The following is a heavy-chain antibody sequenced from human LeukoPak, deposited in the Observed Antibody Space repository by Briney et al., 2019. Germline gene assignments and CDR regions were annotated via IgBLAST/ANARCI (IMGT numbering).Heavy chain of an antibody. J-gene: IGHJ4*02. CDR3: ARETYYDILTGYADFDY. D-gene: IGHD3-9*01. CDR2: IIPIFGTA. CDR1: GGTFSSYA. V-gene: IGHV1-69*05. Sequence: SVKVSCKASGGTFSSYAISWGRQAPGQGLEWMGRIIPIFGTANYAQKFQGRVTITTDESTSTAYMELSSLRSEDTAVYYCARETYYDILTGYADFDYWGQGTLVTVSS.